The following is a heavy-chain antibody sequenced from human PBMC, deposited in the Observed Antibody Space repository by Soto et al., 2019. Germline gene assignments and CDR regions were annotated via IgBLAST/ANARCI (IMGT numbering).Heavy chain of an antibody. CDR1: GGSISSGGYS. D-gene: IGHD6-6*01. Sequence: LSLTYTVSGGSISSGGYSWNWIRQHPGKGREWIGCMYSSGATYYDPSLRSRLTISIDTSQNLFSLKLSSVTAADTAVYFCAREEAARLERPFESWGKGPPVSVSS. CDR3: AREEAARLERPFES. J-gene: IGHJ5*01. V-gene: IGHV4-31*03. CDR2: MYSSGAT.